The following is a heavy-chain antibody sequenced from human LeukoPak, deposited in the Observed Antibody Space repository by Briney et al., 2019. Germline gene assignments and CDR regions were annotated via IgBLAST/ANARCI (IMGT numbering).Heavy chain of an antibody. CDR2: IYYSGST. D-gene: IGHD1-26*01. Sequence: SETLSLTCTVSGASISTYYWSGIRQPPGKGLEWIGFIYYSGSTNYNPSLKSRVTISLDTSKNQFSLKLTSVTAADTAVYYCARAKYSGSYLDYWGQGALVTVSS. CDR1: GASISTYY. J-gene: IGHJ4*03. V-gene: IGHV4-59*01. CDR3: ARAKYSGSYLDY.